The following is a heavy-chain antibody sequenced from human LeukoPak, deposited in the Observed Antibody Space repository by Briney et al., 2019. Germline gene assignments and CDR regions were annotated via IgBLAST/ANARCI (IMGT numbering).Heavy chain of an antibody. D-gene: IGHD3-10*01. CDR2: IYYSGST. CDR1: GGSISSGDYY. CDR3: ARCPGVLVGGLGWDYYYYMDV. J-gene: IGHJ6*03. Sequence: PSQTLSLTCTVSGGSISSGDYYWSWIRQPPGKGLEWIGYIYYSGSTYYNPSLNSRATISVDTSKNQFSLKLSSVTAADTAVYYWARCPGVLVGGLGWDYYYYMDVWGKGTTVTVSS. V-gene: IGHV4-30-4*01.